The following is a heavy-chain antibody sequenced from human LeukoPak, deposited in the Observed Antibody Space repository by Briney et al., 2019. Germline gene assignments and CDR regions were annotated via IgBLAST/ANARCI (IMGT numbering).Heavy chain of an antibody. V-gene: IGHV4-39*01. D-gene: IGHD1-26*01. CDR1: GGYISSSSYY. J-gene: IGHJ4*02. CDR3: ASYYPLPHY. CDR2: SYYSGST. Sequence: SETLSRTCTVSGGYISSSSYYWGWIREPPGKGLSWIGSSYYSGSTYYNPSHKSRVTISVDTSKNQFSLKRSSVSAAYTAVYYCASYYPLPHYWGQGTLVTVSS.